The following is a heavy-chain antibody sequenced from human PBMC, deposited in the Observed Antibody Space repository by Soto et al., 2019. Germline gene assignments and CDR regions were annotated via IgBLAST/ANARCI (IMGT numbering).Heavy chain of an antibody. V-gene: IGHV3-33*01. CDR2: IWYDGSNK. J-gene: IGHJ6*02. CDR1: GFTFSSYG. Sequence: GGSLRLSCAASGFTFSSYGMHWVRQAPGKGLEWVAVIWYDGSNKYYADSVKGRFTISRDNSKNTLYLQMNSLRAEDTAVYYCARDYLLGSSWYDYYYGMDVWGQGTTVTVSS. D-gene: IGHD6-13*01. CDR3: ARDYLLGSSWYDYYYGMDV.